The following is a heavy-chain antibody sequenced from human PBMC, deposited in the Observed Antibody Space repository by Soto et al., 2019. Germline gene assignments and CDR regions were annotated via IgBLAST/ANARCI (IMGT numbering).Heavy chain of an antibody. CDR3: ARRDLPSGDYYYYYMDV. V-gene: IGHV3-74*01. CDR1: GFTFSSYW. J-gene: IGHJ6*03. CDR2: INSDGSST. Sequence: GSLRLSCAASGFTFSSYWMHWVRQAPGKGLVWVSRINSDGSSTSYADSVKGRFTISRDNAKNTLYLQMNSLRAEDTAVYYCARRDLPSGDYYYYYMDVWGKGTTVTVSS. D-gene: IGHD2-21*01.